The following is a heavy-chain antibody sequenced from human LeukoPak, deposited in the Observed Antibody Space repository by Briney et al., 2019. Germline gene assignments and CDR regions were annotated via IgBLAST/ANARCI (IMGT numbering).Heavy chain of an antibody. CDR2: INHSGST. CDR3: ASGVPAETTVPWFDP. CDR1: GGSFSGYY. V-gene: IGHV4-34*01. Sequence: SETLSLTCAVYGGSFSGYYWSWIRQPPGKGLEWIGEINHSGSTNYNPSLKSRVTISVDTSKNQFSLKLSSVTAADTAVYYCASGVPAETTVPWFDPWGQGTLVTVSS. J-gene: IGHJ5*02. D-gene: IGHD4-11*01.